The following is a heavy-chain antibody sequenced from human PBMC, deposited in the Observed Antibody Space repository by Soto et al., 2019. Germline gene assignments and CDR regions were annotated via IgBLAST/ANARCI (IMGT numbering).Heavy chain of an antibody. V-gene: IGHV4-59*01. Sequence: SETLSLTCTVSGGSISSYYWSWIRQPPGKGLEWIGYIYYSGTTKYNPSLKSRVTISVDTSKNQFSLNLSSVTAADTAIYYCARAKTTIIVPENFWGQGTLVTVSS. CDR3: ARAKTTIIVPENF. CDR1: GGSISSYY. D-gene: IGHD3-22*01. CDR2: IYYSGTT. J-gene: IGHJ4*02.